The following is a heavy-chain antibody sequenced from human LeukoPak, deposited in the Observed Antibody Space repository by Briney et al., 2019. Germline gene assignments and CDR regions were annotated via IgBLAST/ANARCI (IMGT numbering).Heavy chain of an antibody. D-gene: IGHD1-26*01. V-gene: IGHV3-66*01. CDR3: ARVRRSGGYYFDY. CDR2: IYSGGST. CDR1: GFTVSSNY. Sequence: SGGSLRLSCAASGFTVSSNYMSWVRQAPGKGLEWVSVIYSGGSTYYADSVKGRFTISRDNSKNTMYLKMNSLRAEDTAVYYCARVRRSGGYYFDYWGQGTLVTVSS. J-gene: IGHJ4*02.